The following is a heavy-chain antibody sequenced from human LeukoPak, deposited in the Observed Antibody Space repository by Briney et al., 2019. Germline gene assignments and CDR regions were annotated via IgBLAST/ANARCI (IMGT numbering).Heavy chain of an antibody. CDR2: INPTGGST. J-gene: IGHJ6*02. CDR3: ATGSSNYGYYYGMDV. CDR1: GYTFPSYF. D-gene: IGHD4-11*01. V-gene: IGHV1-46*01. Sequence: ASVKVSCKASGYTFPSYFMHWVRQAPGQGLEWMGIINPTGGSTTYAQKFQGRVTMTRDTSTSTVYMEPSSLRSDDTAVYYCATGSSNYGYYYGMDVWGQGTTVTVSS.